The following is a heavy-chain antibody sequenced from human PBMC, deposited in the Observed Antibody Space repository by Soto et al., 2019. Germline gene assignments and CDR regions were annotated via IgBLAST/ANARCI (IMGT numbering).Heavy chain of an antibody. D-gene: IGHD2-2*01. J-gene: IGHJ4*02. CDR2: ISSSSSYI. Sequence: EVQLVESGGGLVKPGGSLRLSCAASGFTFSSYSMNWVRQAPGKGLEWVSSISSSSSYIYYEDSVKGRFTNSIDNAKNYLDRQMNSVRAEDTAVYYCASTSTRYCSSTSCSDYWGQGTLVTVSS. CDR3: ASTSTRYCSSTSCSDY. CDR1: GFTFSSYS. V-gene: IGHV3-21*01.